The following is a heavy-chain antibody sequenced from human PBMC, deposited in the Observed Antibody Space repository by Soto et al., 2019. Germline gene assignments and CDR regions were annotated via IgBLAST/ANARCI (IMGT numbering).Heavy chain of an antibody. D-gene: IGHD3-10*01. Sequence: SETLSLTCTVSGYSINSDDYWGWIRQPPGKGLEWIGFGSTKYNPSLKSRIRISVDTSKNQFSLNLTSATAADTAVYYCARVSTSASGSYYTLDYWGQGTLVT. V-gene: IGHV4-38-2*02. CDR2: GST. CDR1: GYSINSDDY. J-gene: IGHJ4*02. CDR3: ARVSTSASGSYYTLDY.